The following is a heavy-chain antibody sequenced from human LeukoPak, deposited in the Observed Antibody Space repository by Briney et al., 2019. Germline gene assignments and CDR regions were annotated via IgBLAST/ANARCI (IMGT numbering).Heavy chain of an antibody. CDR1: GGSISSGGYS. J-gene: IGHJ6*02. Sequence: PSETLSLTCAVSGGSISSGGYSWSWIRQPPGKGLEWIGYIYHSGSTYYNPSLKSRVTISVDRSKNQFSLKLSSVTAADTAVYYCARVRRYYSNSPHYYGMDVWGQGTTVTVSS. D-gene: IGHD3-10*01. V-gene: IGHV4-30-2*01. CDR2: IYHSGST. CDR3: ARVRRYYSNSPHYYGMDV.